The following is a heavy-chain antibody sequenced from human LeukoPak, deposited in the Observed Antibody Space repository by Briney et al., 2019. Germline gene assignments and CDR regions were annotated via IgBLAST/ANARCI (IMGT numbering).Heavy chain of an antibody. Sequence: GGSLRLSCAASGFTFSSYAMHWVRQAPGKGLEWVAVISYDGSNKYYADSVKGRFTISRDNSKNTLYLQMNSLRAEDTAVYYCARVRGYCSSTSCLHYYYYYGMDVWAKGPRSPSP. CDR3: ARVRGYCSSTSCLHYYYYYGMDV. CDR2: ISYDGSNK. D-gene: IGHD2-2*01. CDR1: GFTFSSYA. J-gene: IGHJ6*02. V-gene: IGHV3-30-3*01.